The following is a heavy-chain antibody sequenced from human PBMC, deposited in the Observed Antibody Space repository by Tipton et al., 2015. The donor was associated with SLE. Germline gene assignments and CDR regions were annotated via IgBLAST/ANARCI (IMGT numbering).Heavy chain of an antibody. CDR3: GKDRGGAVAGTNA. D-gene: IGHD6-19*01. Sequence: SLRLSCAASGFSFRDYPMHWVRQAPGKGLEWVALVSDEGSDKDYADSVKGRFIISRDNYRDTLYLQMNSLRGEDTAIYYCGKDRGGAVAGTNAWGQGTLVTVSS. V-gene: IGHV3-30*04. CDR1: GFSFRDYP. J-gene: IGHJ5*02. CDR2: VSDEGSDK.